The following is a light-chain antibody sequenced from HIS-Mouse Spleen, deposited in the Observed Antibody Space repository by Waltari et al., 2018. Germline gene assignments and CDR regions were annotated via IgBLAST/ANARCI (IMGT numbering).Light chain of an antibody. CDR2: DAS. Sequence: IWMTQSPSLLSASTGDRVTISCRMSQDISNYLNWYQQKPGKAPKLLIYDASNLETGVPSRFSGSGSGTDFTFTISSLQPEDIATYYCQQYDNLPFTFGPGTKVDIK. CDR3: QQYDNLPFT. CDR1: QDISNY. V-gene: IGKV1-33*01. J-gene: IGKJ3*01.